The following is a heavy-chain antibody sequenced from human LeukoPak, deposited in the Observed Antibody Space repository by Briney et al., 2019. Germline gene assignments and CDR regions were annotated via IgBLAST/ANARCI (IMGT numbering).Heavy chain of an antibody. Sequence: GGALRLSCAASGFTFSSYGMHWVRQAPGKGLEWVAVISYDGSNKYYADSVKGRFTISRDNSKNTLYLQMNSLRAEDTAVYYCAKVTWELLEGPFDYWGQGTLVTVSS. CDR2: ISYDGSNK. D-gene: IGHD1-26*01. CDR1: GFTFSSYG. CDR3: AKVTWELLEGPFDY. J-gene: IGHJ4*02. V-gene: IGHV3-30*18.